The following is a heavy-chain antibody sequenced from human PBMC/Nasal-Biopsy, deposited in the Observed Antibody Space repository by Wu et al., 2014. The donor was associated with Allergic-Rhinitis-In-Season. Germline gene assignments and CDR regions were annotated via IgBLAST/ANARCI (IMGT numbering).Heavy chain of an antibody. CDR3: ARRPLGSGSYKYFDF. CDR2: ISTSGGLT. CDR1: GFTFSSHD. D-gene: IGHD3-10*01. Sequence: LRLSCAGSGFTFSSHDMSWVRQAPGEGLEWVSTISTSGGLTFYADSVKGRFTISRDNSKNTLYLQMNSLRVEDTALYYCARRPLGSGSYKYFDFWAQGTLVTVSS. J-gene: IGHJ4*02. V-gene: IGHV3-23*01.